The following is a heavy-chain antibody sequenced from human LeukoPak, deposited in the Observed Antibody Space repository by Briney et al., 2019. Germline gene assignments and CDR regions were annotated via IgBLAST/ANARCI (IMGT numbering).Heavy chain of an antibody. CDR3: ARFPRILPRPNDAFDI. D-gene: IGHD2-15*01. V-gene: IGHV4-59*01. Sequence: SETLSLTCTVSGGSISSYYWSWVRQPPGKGLEWIGYIYYSGSSNYNPSLKSRVTISVDTSKNQFSLKLSSVTAADTAVYYCARFPRILPRPNDAFDIWGQGTMVTVSS. J-gene: IGHJ3*02. CDR1: GGSISSYY. CDR2: IYYSGSS.